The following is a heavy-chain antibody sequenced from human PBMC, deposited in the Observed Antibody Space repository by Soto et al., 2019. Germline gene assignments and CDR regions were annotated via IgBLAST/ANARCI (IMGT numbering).Heavy chain of an antibody. CDR1: GFTFSSYA. CDR2: ISGSGGST. J-gene: IGHJ3*02. D-gene: IGHD3-16*02. Sequence: PGGSLRLSCAASGFTFSSYAMSWVRQAPGKGLEWVSAISGSGGSTYYADSVKGRFTISRDNSKNTLYLQMNSLRAEDTAVYYCAKDFGRYRTGLYSRDAFDIWGQGTMVTGSS. CDR3: AKDFGRYRTGLYSRDAFDI. V-gene: IGHV3-23*01.